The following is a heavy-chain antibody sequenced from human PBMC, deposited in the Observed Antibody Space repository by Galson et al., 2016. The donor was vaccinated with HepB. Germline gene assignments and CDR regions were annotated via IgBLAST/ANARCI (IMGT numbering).Heavy chain of an antibody. D-gene: IGHD3-10*01. V-gene: IGHV4-31*03. CDR3: ARARRSGSGWSFDY. J-gene: IGHJ4*02. CDR1: GGSISGTNYY. CDR2: IYYSGTT. Sequence: TLSLTCSVSGGSISGTNYYWTWIRQHPGKGLEWIGYIYYSGTTYYNPSLQSRLGMSVDTSKNQFSLKVTSVTAADTAVYYCARARRSGSGWSFDYWGQGTLVTVSS.